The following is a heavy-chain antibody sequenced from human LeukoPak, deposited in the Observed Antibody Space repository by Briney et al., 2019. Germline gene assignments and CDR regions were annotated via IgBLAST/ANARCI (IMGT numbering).Heavy chain of an antibody. V-gene: IGHV4-59*01. J-gene: IGHJ5*02. Sequence: SETLSLTCTVSGGSISSYYWSWIRQPPGKGLEWIGYIYYSGSTNYNPSLKSRVTISVDTSKNQFSLKLSSVTAADTAVYYCARARRTAILEWFDPWGQGTLVTVSS. D-gene: IGHD5-18*01. CDR3: ARARRTAILEWFDP. CDR1: GGSISSYY. CDR2: IYYSGST.